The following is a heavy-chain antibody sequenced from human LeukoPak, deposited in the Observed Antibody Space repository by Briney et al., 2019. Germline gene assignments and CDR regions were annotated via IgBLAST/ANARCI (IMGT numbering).Heavy chain of an antibody. CDR1: EYTFTSYD. CDR3: ASGKGRVDS. D-gene: IGHD3-10*01. Sequence: ASVKVSCKASEYTFTSYDINWVRQATGQGLEWMGWMNPNSGNTGYAQKFTGRVTMTRNTSISTASMELSSLRSEATAVYYCASGKGRVDSWGQGTLVTVSS. V-gene: IGHV1-8*01. CDR2: MNPNSGNT. J-gene: IGHJ4*02.